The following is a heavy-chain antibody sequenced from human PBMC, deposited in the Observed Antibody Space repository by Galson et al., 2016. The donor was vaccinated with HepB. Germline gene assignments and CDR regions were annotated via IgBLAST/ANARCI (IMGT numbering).Heavy chain of an antibody. CDR2: ISQDGSEK. D-gene: IGHD6-19*01. Sequence: SLRLSCAASGFTTSSYWMHWVRQAPGKGLEWVANISQDGSEKNYLDSVKGRFTMSRDNVEETVSLQMNSLRAEDTAVYYCAKYGGEAGWNFHHWGQGTLVTVSS. J-gene: IGHJ1*01. CDR3: AKYGGEAGWNFHH. CDR1: GFTTSSYW. V-gene: IGHV3-7*03.